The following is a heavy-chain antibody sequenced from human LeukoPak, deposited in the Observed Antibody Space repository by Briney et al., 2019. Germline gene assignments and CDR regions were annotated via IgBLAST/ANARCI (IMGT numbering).Heavy chain of an antibody. J-gene: IGHJ5*02. CDR2: IRPNDGTT. CDR3: VRGQTSLDNWFDP. V-gene: IGHV3-48*01. Sequence: GGSLRLSCEASGFTFSNYGMNWVRQAPGKGLEWVSYIRPNDGTTHYADSVKGRFTISRDNAKNSLSLQMTSLRADDTAVYYCVRGQTSLDNWFDPWGQGTLVTVSS. CDR1: GFTFSNYG.